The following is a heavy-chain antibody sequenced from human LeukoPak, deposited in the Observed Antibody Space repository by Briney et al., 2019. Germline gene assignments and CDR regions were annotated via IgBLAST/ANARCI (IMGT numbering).Heavy chain of an antibody. D-gene: IGHD1-20*01. Sequence: PGRSLRLSCAASGFTFRSYAMHWVRQAPGKGLEWVAVISSDGNTKYYADSVKGRFTLSRDNSKNTLYLQMNSLRAEDTAVYYCAKDFGITGTGGAYFDYWGQGTLITVSS. CDR3: AKDFGITGTGGAYFDY. CDR2: ISSDGNTK. CDR1: GFTFRSYA. V-gene: IGHV3-30-3*01. J-gene: IGHJ4*02.